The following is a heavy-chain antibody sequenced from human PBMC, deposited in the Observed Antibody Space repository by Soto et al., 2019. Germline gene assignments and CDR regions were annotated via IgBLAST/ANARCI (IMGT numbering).Heavy chain of an antibody. Sequence: ASVKVSCKASGYTFTSYDINWVRQATGQGLEWMGRMNPNSGNTDYAQKFQGRVTMTRDTSISTAYMELSSLRSEDTAVYYCARGGPVAGTRWFDPWGQGTLVTV. CDR1: GYTFTSYD. V-gene: IGHV1-8*01. D-gene: IGHD6-19*01. CDR2: MNPNSGNT. CDR3: ARGGPVAGTRWFDP. J-gene: IGHJ5*02.